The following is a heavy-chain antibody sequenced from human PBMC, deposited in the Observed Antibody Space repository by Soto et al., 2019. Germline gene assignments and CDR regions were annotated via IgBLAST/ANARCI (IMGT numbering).Heavy chain of an antibody. J-gene: IGHJ3*02. V-gene: IGHV3-23*01. CDR3: AKAATAAMAKDKGNDAFDI. D-gene: IGHD2-2*01. Sequence: GGSLRLSCAASGFTFSSYAMSWVRQAPGKGLEWVSAISGSGGSTYYADSVKGRFTISRDNSKNTLYLQMNSLRAEDTAVYYCAKAATAAMAKDKGNDAFDIRGQGTMVTVSS. CDR1: GFTFSSYA. CDR2: ISGSGGST.